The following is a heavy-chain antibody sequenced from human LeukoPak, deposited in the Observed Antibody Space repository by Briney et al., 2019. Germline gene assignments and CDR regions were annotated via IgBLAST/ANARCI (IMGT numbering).Heavy chain of an antibody. J-gene: IGHJ4*02. D-gene: IGHD4-11*01. CDR3: ARDKVSNYVFDY. CDR2: ISSDGSST. Sequence: GGSLTLSCAASGFTFSSYWMHWVRQAPGKGLVWVSHISSDGSSTSYADSVKGRFTISRDNAKNTLYLQMNRLRAEDTAVYYCARDKVSNYVFDYWGQGTLVTVSS. CDR1: GFTFSSYW. V-gene: IGHV3-74*01.